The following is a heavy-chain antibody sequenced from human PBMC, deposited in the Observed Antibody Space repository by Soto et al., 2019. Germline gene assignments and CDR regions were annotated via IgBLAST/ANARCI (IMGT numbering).Heavy chain of an antibody. CDR1: GFTFSNYW. CDR3: ARGDCVGGTCSSVAGSFYYYMDG. CDR2: INSDGSVS. D-gene: IGHD2-15*01. Sequence: EVQLVESGGGLVQPGGSLRLSCAASGFTFSNYWMYWVRQAPGKGLEWVSRINSDGSVSSHADSVKGRLTISRDNVKNSLYLHMDSVRAEDTAVYYCARGDCVGGTCSSVAGSFYYYMDGWGKGTAVTVFS. V-gene: IGHV3-74*02. J-gene: IGHJ6*03.